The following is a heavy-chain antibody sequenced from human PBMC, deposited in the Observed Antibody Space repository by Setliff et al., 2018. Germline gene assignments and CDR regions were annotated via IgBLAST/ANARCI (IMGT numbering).Heavy chain of an antibody. J-gene: IGHJ4*02. CDR1: GDSLSGYY. CDR3: AIGGGYCDFFDCFPFDN. V-gene: IGHV4-34*10. CDR2: IMPGRDT. Sequence: TSETLSLTCAVYGDSLSGYYWSRIRQSPKKGLEWIGEIMPGRDTLYSPSLESRLTITIDTSKSQFSLKLSSVTAADTALYYCAIGGGYCDFFDCFPFDNWGQGFLVTVSS. D-gene: IGHD3-16*01.